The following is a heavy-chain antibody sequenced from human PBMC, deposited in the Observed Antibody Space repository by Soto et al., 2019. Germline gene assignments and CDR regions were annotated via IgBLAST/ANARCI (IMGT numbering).Heavy chain of an antibody. CDR1: GGTFSSYA. CDR3: AIVYPSDTRYGYVGNNWFDP. D-gene: IGHD5-18*01. Sequence: GASVKVSCKASGGTFSSYAISWVRQAPGQGLEWMGGIIPIFGTANYAQKFQGRVTITADESTSTAYMELSSLRSEDTAVYYCAIVYPSDTRYGYVGNNWFDPWGQGTLVTVSS. CDR2: IIPIFGTA. J-gene: IGHJ5*02. V-gene: IGHV1-69*13.